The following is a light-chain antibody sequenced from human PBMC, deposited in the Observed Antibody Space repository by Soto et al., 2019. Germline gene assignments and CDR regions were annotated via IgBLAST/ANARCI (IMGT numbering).Light chain of an antibody. CDR3: AAWDDSLNAHHYV. Sequence: QSVLTQPPSASGTPGQRVTISCSGSSSNIGSNTVNWYQQLPGTAPKLLIYSNNQRPSGVPDRFSGSKSGTSASLAISGLQSEDEADYYCAAWDDSLNAHHYVFGTGTKVTVL. CDR1: SSNIGSNT. CDR2: SNN. V-gene: IGLV1-44*01. J-gene: IGLJ1*01.